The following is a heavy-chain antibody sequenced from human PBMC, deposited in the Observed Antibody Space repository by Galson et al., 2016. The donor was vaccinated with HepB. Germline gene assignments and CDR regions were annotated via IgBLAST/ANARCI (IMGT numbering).Heavy chain of an antibody. CDR3: ASSVRGSGSPPGGY. CDR2: INSDGSST. J-gene: IGHJ4*02. D-gene: IGHD3-10*01. Sequence: SLRPPCAASGFTSSTYWMHWVRQAPGKGLVWVSRINSDGSSTGFADSVKGRFTISRDNAKNPLYLQMNSLRAEDTAVYYCASSVRGSGSPPGGYWGQGTLVTVSS. CDR1: GFTSSTYW. V-gene: IGHV3-74*01.